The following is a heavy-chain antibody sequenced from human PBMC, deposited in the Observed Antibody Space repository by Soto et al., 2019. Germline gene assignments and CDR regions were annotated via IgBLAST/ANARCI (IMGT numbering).Heavy chain of an antibody. CDR1: GGTFSSYA. V-gene: IGHV1-69*01. J-gene: IGHJ5*02. CDR2: IIPIFGTA. CDR3: ARDVSDGYYYDSSGYSYNWFDP. D-gene: IGHD3-22*01. Sequence: QVQLVQSGAEVKKPGSSVKVSCKASGGTFSSYAISWVRQAPGLGLEWMGGIIPIFGTANYAQKFQGRVTITADESTSTAYMELSSLRSEDTAVYYCARDVSDGYYYDSSGYSYNWFDPWGQGTLVTVSS.